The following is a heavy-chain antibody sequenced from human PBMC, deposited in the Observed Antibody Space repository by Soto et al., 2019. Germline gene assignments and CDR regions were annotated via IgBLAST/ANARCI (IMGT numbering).Heavy chain of an antibody. J-gene: IGHJ4*02. V-gene: IGHV3-15*07. Sequence: GGSLRLSCEVSGLSFINALMNWVRQAPGKGLEWVGRIKSYHGGGTDYAAPVKGRFTISRDNGKNTLYLQINSLRADDTAVYYCARDSSPYSDFWSGFYAYFDYWGQGALVTVSS. D-gene: IGHD3-3*01. CDR3: ARDSSPYSDFWSGFYAYFDY. CDR2: IKSYHGGGT. CDR1: GLSFINAL.